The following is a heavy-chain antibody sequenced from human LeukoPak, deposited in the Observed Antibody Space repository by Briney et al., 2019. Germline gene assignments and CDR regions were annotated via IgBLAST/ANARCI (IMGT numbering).Heavy chain of an antibody. V-gene: IGHV3-48*01. Sequence: QPGGSLRLSCAASGFTFSSYSMNWVRQAPGKGLEWVSYISSGSSTIYYADSVKGRFTISRDNSKNTLYLQMTSLRAEDTAVYYCTRVKVAGSSDYWGQGTLVTVSS. CDR3: TRVKVAGSSDY. J-gene: IGHJ4*02. CDR1: GFTFSSYS. CDR2: ISSGSSTI. D-gene: IGHD6-19*01.